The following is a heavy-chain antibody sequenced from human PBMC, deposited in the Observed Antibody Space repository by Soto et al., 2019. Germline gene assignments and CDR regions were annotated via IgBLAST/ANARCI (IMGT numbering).Heavy chain of an antibody. Sequence: HPGGSLRLSCAASGFAFDTHAMSGVRQALGGGLEWVSAISGSGGSTYYADSVKGRFTISRDNSKNTLYLQMNSLRAEDTAVYYCASRGGSSSWYYYYYMDVWGKGTTVTVSS. CDR3: ASRGGSSSWYYYYYMDV. J-gene: IGHJ6*03. D-gene: IGHD6-13*01. CDR2: ISGSGGST. CDR1: GFAFDTHA. V-gene: IGHV3-23*01.